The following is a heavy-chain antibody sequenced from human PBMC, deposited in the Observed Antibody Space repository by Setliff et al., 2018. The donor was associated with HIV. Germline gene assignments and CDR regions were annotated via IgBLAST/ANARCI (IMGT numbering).Heavy chain of an antibody. J-gene: IGHJ1*01. CDR3: AGESSIAVAEYFQH. CDR2: ISSRGSTI. V-gene: IGHV3-11*04. CDR1: GFTFSDYY. Sequence: GGSLRLSCAASGFTFSDYYMSWIRQAPGKGLEWVSYISSRGSTIYYADSVKGRFTISRDNAKNSLYLQMNTLRAEDTAVYYCAGESSIAVAEYFQHWGQGTLVTVSS. D-gene: IGHD6-19*01.